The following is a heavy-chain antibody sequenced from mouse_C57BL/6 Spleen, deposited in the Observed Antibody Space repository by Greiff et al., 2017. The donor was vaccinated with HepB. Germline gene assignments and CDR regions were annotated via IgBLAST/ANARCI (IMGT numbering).Heavy chain of an antibody. J-gene: IGHJ1*03. V-gene: IGHV1-43*01. CDR3: ARSDSSSYWYFDV. D-gene: IGHD1-1*01. CDR1: GYSFTGYY. CDR2: INPSTGGT. Sequence: VQLKESGPELVKPGASVKISCKASGYSFTGYYMHWVKQSSEKSLEWIGEINPSTGGTSYNQKFKGKATLTVDKSSSTAYMQLKSLTSEDSAVYYCARSDSSSYWYFDVWGTGTTVTVSS.